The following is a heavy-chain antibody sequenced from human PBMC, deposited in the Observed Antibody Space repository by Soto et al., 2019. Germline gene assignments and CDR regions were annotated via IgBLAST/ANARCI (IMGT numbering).Heavy chain of an antibody. J-gene: IGHJ4*02. V-gene: IGHV3-23*01. Sequence: GGSLRLSCAASGFTFTSYAMCWVRQAPGKGLEWVSSISTRGDRTFYADSVKGRFTISRDNSRNTLYLQMNSLRAEDTAVYYCAKDNDGDYSLDYWGQGTLVTVSS. D-gene: IGHD4-17*01. CDR1: GFTFTSYA. CDR2: ISTRGDRT. CDR3: AKDNDGDYSLDY.